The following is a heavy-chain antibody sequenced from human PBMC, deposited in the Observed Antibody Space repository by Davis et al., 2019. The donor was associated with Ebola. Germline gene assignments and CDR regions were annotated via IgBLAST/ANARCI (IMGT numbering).Heavy chain of an antibody. Sequence: AASVKVSCKASGYTFTSSGFAWVRQAPGQGLEWLGSINIYRGHTNYKQNFQGRVTLTSDTSTSTVFMELRSLRSDDTAVYYCVRDYDFVVDYWGQGTLVTVSS. V-gene: IGHV1-18*04. CDR1: GYTFTSSG. J-gene: IGHJ4*02. CDR3: VRDYDFVVDY. CDR2: INIYRGHT. D-gene: IGHD3-3*01.